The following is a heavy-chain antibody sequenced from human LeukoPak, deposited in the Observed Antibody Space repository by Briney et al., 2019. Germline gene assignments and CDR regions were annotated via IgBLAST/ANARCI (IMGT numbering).Heavy chain of an antibody. Sequence: PGASLRLSCAASGFIFRNYAMSWVRQAPGKGLEWVSAITGSGDSTYYADSVKGRFTISRDNSKNTLYVEMNTLRAEDTAVYYCAKWGDYDILTGYYVSDFWGQGTLVTVSP. J-gene: IGHJ4*02. V-gene: IGHV3-23*01. CDR3: AKWGDYDILTGYYVSDF. CDR1: GFIFRNYA. D-gene: IGHD3-9*01. CDR2: ITGSGDST.